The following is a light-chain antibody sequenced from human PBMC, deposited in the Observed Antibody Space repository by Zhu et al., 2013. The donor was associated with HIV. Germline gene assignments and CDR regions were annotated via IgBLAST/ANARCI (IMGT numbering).Light chain of an antibody. CDR1: SSDIGSYNL. J-gene: IGLJ2*01. V-gene: IGLV2-8*01. CDR2: EVT. Sequence: QSALTQPASVSGSPGQSITISCTGTSSDIGSYNLVSWYQQHPGKAPKLMIYEVTKRPSGVPGRFSGSKSGNMASLTVSGLQAEDEADYYCSSYAGSNNLVFGGGTKLTVL. CDR3: SSYAGSNNLV.